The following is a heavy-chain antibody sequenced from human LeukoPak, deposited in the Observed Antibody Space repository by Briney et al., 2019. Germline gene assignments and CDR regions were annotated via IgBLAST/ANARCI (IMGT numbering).Heavy chain of an antibody. CDR2: MNPNAGGA. Sequence: GASVKVSCKASGHTFTGYYVYWVRQAPGQGLEWMGWMNPNAGGANFPQKFQGRVSVTSDPAISAAYMELRRLRSDDTAVYYCARGVFGESLESWGQGTLVTVSS. J-gene: IGHJ4*02. CDR1: GHTFTGYY. V-gene: IGHV1-2*02. CDR3: ARGVFGESLES. D-gene: IGHD3-10*02.